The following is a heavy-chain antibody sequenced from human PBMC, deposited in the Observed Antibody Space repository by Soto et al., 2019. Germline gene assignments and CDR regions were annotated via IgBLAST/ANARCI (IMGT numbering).Heavy chain of an antibody. CDR2: INAGNGKT. D-gene: IGHD4-17*01. CDR3: ANNGDYYYYGMDV. V-gene: IGHV1-3*01. J-gene: IGHJ6*02. CDR1: GDSFSNYA. Sequence: QVQLVQSGAEVKKPGASVKVSCNASGDSFSNYATHWVRQAHGQRIEWMGWINAGNGKTKYSQNFQGRVTITRDTSASTAYRELRSLRSEDTAVDYGANNGDYYYYGMDVWGQGTTVTVSS.